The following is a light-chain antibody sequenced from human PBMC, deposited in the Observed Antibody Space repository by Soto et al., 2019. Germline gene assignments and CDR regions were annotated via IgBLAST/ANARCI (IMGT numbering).Light chain of an antibody. CDR3: QHRPN. Sequence: DIQMTQSPSSLSASVEDRVTITCRASQSISSHLNWYQQKPGKAPKLLIFAASSLQSGVPSRFSGSRSGPDFTLTISSLQPEDFATYYCQHRPNFGGGTKVEIK. J-gene: IGKJ4*01. CDR2: AAS. V-gene: IGKV1-39*01. CDR1: QSISSH.